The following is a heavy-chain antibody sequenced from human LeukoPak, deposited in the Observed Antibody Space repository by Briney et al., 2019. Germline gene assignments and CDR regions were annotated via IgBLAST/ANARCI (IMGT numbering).Heavy chain of an antibody. CDR3: ASCGSGSYIRWFDP. V-gene: IGHV4-34*01. CDR1: GGSFSGYY. Sequence: SETLSLTCAVYGGSFSGYYWSWIRQPPGKGLEWIGEINHSGSTKYNPSLKSRVTISVDTSKNQFSLRLSSVTAADTAVYYCASCGSGSYIRWFDPWGQGTLVTVSS. D-gene: IGHD3-10*01. J-gene: IGHJ5*02. CDR2: INHSGST.